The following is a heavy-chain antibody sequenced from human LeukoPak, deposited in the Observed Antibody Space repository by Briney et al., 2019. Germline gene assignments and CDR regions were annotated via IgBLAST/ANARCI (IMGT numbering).Heavy chain of an antibody. D-gene: IGHD7-27*01. J-gene: IGHJ4*02. CDR1: VYTFSIYY. CDR2: INPSGGST. V-gene: IGHV1-46*01. CDR3: ARDFGTGEYYFDY. Sequence: ASVTVSCKASVYTFSIYYMHWVRQAPGQGLEWMGIINPSGGSTSYAQKFQGRVTMTRDTSTSTVYMELSSLRSEDTAVYYCARDFGTGEYYFDYWGQGTLVTVSS.